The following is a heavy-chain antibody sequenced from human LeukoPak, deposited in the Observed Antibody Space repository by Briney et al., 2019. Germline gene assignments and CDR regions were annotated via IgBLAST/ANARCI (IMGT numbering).Heavy chain of an antibody. Sequence: SETLSLTCAVYGGSFSGYYWSWIRQPPGKGLEWIGEINHSGSTNYNPSLKSRVTISVDTSKNQFSLELSSVTATDTAVYFCATNRAGTYDRPFDIWGQGTMVAVSS. V-gene: IGHV4-34*01. CDR1: GGSFSGYY. D-gene: IGHD1-26*01. J-gene: IGHJ3*02. CDR3: ATNRAGTYDRPFDI. CDR2: INHSGST.